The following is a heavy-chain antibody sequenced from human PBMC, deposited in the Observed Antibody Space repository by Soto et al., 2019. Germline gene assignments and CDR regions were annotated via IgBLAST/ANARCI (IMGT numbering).Heavy chain of an antibody. J-gene: IGHJ5*01. CDR1: GDSISSGGYC. CDR3: ARGLKGELLAFVS. D-gene: IGHD3-10*01. V-gene: IGHV4-31*03. Sequence: QVQLQESGPGLVKPSQTLSLTCTVSGDSISSGGYCWSWIRQLPGKGLEWIGFIYSRGNTHYNPYLKSRVTISIDTSKNQFSLNLNSVTAADTAVYFCARGLKGELLAFVSWGQGTLVTVSS. CDR2: IYSRGNT.